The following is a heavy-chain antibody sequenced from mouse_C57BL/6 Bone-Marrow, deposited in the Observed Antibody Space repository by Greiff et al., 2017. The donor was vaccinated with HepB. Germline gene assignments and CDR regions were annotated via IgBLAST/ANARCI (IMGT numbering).Heavy chain of an antibody. CDR2: IYPGDGDT. D-gene: IGHD2-4*01. J-gene: IGHJ3*01. V-gene: IGHV1-80*01. CDR3: ARGGGLRRTAWFAY. Sequence: QVQLQQSGAELVKPGASVKISCKASGYAFSSYWMNWVKQRPGKGLEWIGQIYPGDGDTNYNGKFKGKATLTADKSSSTAYMQLSSLTSEDSAVYFCARGGGLRRTAWFAYWGQGTLVTVSA. CDR1: GYAFSSYW.